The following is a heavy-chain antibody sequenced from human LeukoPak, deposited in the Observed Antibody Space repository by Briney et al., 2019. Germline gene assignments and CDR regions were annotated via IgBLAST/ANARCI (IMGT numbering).Heavy chain of an antibody. CDR2: IWYDGSNK. Sequence: PGRSLRLSCAASGFTFSSYGMHWVRQAPGKGLEWVADIWYDGSNKYYADSVKGRFTISRDNSKNTLYLQMNSLRAEDTAVYYCARGNKWLRQNFDYWGQGTLVTVSS. V-gene: IGHV3-33*01. CDR3: ARGNKWLRQNFDY. D-gene: IGHD5-12*01. J-gene: IGHJ4*02. CDR1: GFTFSSYG.